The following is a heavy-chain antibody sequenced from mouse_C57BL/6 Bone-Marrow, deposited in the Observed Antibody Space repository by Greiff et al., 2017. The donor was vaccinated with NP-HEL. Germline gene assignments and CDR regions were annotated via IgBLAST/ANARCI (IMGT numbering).Heavy chain of an antibody. Sequence: EVHLVESGGGLVQPGGSLKLSCAASGFTFSDYYMYWVRQTPEKRLEWVAYISNGGGSTYYPDTVKGRFTISRDNAKNTLYLQMSRLKSEDTAMYYCARHDSNYEGYYAMDYWGQGTSVTVSS. J-gene: IGHJ4*01. CDR3: ARHDSNYEGYYAMDY. V-gene: IGHV5-12*01. CDR2: ISNGGGST. CDR1: GFTFSDYY. D-gene: IGHD2-5*01.